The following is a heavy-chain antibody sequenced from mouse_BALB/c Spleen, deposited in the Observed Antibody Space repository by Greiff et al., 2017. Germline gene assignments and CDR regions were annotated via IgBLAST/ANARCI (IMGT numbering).Heavy chain of an antibody. D-gene: IGHD2-12*01. CDR3: ARLYTPGAMDY. CDR1: GYSITSDYA. J-gene: IGHJ4*01. CDR2: ISYSGST. V-gene: IGHV3-2*02. Sequence: EVHLVESGPGLVKPSQSLSLTCTVTGYSITSDYAWNWIRQFPGNKLEWMGYISYSGSTSYNPSLKSRISITRDTSKNQFFLQLNSVTTEDTATYYCARLYTPGAMDYWGQGTSVTVSS.